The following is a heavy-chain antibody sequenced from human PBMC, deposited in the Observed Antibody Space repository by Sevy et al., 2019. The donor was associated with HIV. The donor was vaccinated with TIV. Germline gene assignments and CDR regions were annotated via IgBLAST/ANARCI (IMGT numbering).Heavy chain of an antibody. CDR2: ISYDGSNK. D-gene: IGHD2-15*01. CDR3: AKGWPHVYFDY. J-gene: IGHJ4*02. V-gene: IGHV3-30*18. CDR1: GFTFSSYG. Sequence: GGSLRLSCAASGFTFSSYGMHWVRQAPGKGLEWVAVISYDGSNKYYADSVKGRFTISRDNSKNTLYLQMNSLRAVDTAVYYCAKGWPHVYFDYWGQGTLVTVSS.